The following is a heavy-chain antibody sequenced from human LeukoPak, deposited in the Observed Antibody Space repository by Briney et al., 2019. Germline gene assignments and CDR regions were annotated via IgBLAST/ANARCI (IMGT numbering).Heavy chain of an antibody. CDR1: GFTFSSYA. CDR2: ISGSGGST. D-gene: IGHD3-22*01. CDR3: AKVGYYYDSSGLGY. J-gene: IGHJ4*02. Sequence: PGGSLRLSCAASGFTFSSYAMSWVRQAPGKGLEWVSAISGSGGSTYYADSVKGRFTISRDNSKNTLYLQMNSLRAEDTTVYYCAKVGYYYDSSGLGYWGQGTLVTVSS. V-gene: IGHV3-23*01.